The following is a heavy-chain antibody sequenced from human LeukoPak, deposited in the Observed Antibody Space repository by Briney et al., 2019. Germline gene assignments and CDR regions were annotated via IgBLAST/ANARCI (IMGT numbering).Heavy chain of an antibody. CDR2: ISSSSRTI. V-gene: IGHV3-48*02. CDR1: GFTFSSYS. CDR3: ARDLPPGSSGWYLGY. J-gene: IGHJ4*02. Sequence: GGSLRLSCAASGFTFSSYSMNWVRQAPGKGLEWVSYISSSSRTIYYADSVKGRFTISRDNAKNSVYLQMNSLRDEDTAVYYCARDLPPGSSGWYLGYWGQGTLVTVSS. D-gene: IGHD6-19*01.